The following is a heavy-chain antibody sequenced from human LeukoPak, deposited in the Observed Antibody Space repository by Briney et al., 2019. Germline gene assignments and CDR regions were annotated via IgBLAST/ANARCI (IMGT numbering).Heavy chain of an antibody. CDR1: GGTFSGYA. CDR2: IIPIFGTA. V-gene: IGHV1-69*01. D-gene: IGHD6-6*01. Sequence: GSSVKVSCKASGGTFSGYAISWVRQAPGQGLEWMGGIIPIFGTANYAQKFQGRVTITADESTSTAYMELSSLRSEDTAVYYCARVGGYSSSPYWYYYYYGMDVWGQGTTVTVSS. J-gene: IGHJ6*02. CDR3: ARVGGYSSSPYWYYYYYGMDV.